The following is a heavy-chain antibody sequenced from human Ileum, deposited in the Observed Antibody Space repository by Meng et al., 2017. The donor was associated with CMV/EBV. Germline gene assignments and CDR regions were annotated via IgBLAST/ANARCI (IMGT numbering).Heavy chain of an antibody. CDR2: TKQDGSEK. D-gene: IGHD2/OR15-2a*01. J-gene: IGHJ6*02. Sequence: GGSLRLSWAAARFTSSNLWKSWVRQAPGKGLGWVARTKQDGSEKNYVDSVKGQFTFTRDNAKNTLPLQMNSMRAEDADMYDCASVGDFSTTIFNFYYSGMDDWGQGTPVTVSS. V-gene: IGHV3-7*01. CDR1: RFTSSNLW. CDR3: ASVGDFSTTIFNFYYSGMDD.